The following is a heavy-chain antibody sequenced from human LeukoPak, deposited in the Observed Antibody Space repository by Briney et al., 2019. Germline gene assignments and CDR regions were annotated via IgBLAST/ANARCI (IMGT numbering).Heavy chain of an antibody. D-gene: IGHD3-3*01. J-gene: IGHJ6*02. CDR1: GGSISSYY. CDR3: ARDLKYYDFWSGQPRSYYYYGMDV. Sequence: SETLSLTCTVSGGSISSYYWSWIRQPPGKGLEWIGYIYYSGSTNYNPSLKSRVTISVDTSKNQFSLKLSSVTAADTAVYYCARDLKYYDFWSGQPRSYYYYGMDVWGQGTTVTVSS. CDR2: IYYSGST. V-gene: IGHV4-59*01.